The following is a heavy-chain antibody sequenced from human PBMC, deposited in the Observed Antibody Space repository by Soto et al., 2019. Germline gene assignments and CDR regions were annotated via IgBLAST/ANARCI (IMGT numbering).Heavy chain of an antibody. J-gene: IGHJ4*02. V-gene: IGHV3-7*01. CDR1: GFTFSSYW. CDR3: ARDQYYDSSGSSAFDY. Sequence: LRLSCAASGFTFSSYWMSWVRQAPGKGLEWVANIKQDGSEKYYVDSVKGRFTISRDNAKNSLYLQMNSLRAEDTAVYYCARDQYYDSSGSSAFDYWGQGTLVTGSS. CDR2: IKQDGSEK. D-gene: IGHD3-22*01.